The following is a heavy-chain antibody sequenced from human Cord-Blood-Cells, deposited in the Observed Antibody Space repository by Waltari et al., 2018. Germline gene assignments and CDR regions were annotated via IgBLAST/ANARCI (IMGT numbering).Heavy chain of an antibody. V-gene: IGHV3-48*02. CDR1: GFTFSSYR. CDR2: ISSSSSTI. CDR3: AREKGSSSWYWFDP. Sequence: GQLVVSGGGLVQPGGSLRLSCAASGFTFSSYRMNWVRQAPGKGLEWVSYISSSSSTIYYADSVKGRFTISRDNAKNSLYLQMNSLRDEDTAVYYCAREKGSSSWYWFDPWGQGTLVTVSS. J-gene: IGHJ5*02. D-gene: IGHD6-13*01.